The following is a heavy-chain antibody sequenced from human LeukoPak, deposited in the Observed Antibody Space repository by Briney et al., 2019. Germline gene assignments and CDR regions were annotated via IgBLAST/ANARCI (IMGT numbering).Heavy chain of an antibody. D-gene: IGHD3-22*01. CDR2: IIPIFGTA. J-gene: IGHJ6*02. Sequence: SVKVSCKASGGTFSSYAISWVRQAPGQGLEWMGGIIPIFGTANYARKFQGRVTITADESTSTAYMELSSLRSEDTAVYYCGGTTYYYDSSGYSYYGMDVWGQGTTVTVSS. V-gene: IGHV1-69*13. CDR3: GGTTYYYDSSGYSYYGMDV. CDR1: GGTFSSYA.